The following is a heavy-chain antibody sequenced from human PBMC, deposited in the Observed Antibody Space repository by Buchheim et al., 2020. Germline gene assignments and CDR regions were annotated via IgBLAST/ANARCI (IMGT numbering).Heavy chain of an antibody. CDR1: GGSISSSSYY. CDR3: ARQDYDSSGYLLDFDY. Sequence: QLQLQESGPGLVKPSETLSLTCTVSGGSISSSSYYWGWIRQPPGKGLEWIGSIYYSGSTYYNPSLKSRVTISVDTPKTQFSLKLSSVTAADTALYYCARQDYDSSGYLLDFDYWGQGTL. V-gene: IGHV4-39*01. J-gene: IGHJ4*02. D-gene: IGHD3-22*01. CDR2: IYYSGST.